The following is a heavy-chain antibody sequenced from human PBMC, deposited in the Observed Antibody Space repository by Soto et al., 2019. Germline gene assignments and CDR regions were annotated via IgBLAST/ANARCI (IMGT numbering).Heavy chain of an antibody. CDR3: ARVPGP. V-gene: IGHV4-59*08. Sequence: SETLSLTCTVSGGSISSYYWSWIRQPPGKGLEWIGYIYYSGTTYYNPSLKSRVTISVDTSKNQFSLKLSSVTAADTAVYYCARVPGPWGQGTLVTVPQ. CDR1: GGSISSYY. D-gene: IGHD2-2*01. J-gene: IGHJ5*02. CDR2: IYYSGTT.